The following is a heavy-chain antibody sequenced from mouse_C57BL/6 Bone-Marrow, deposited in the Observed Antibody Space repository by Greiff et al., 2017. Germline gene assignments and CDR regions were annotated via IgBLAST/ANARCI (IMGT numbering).Heavy chain of an antibody. CDR3: ARFYGYDGAWFAY. Sequence: VQLQQSGAELARPGASVKLSCKASGYTFTSYGISWVKQRTGQGLEWIGEIYPRSGNTYYNEKFKGKATLTADKSSSTAYMELRSLTSEDSAVYFCARFYGYDGAWFAYWGQGTLVTVSA. CDR1: GYTFTSYG. V-gene: IGHV1-81*01. J-gene: IGHJ3*01. D-gene: IGHD2-2*01. CDR2: IYPRSGNT.